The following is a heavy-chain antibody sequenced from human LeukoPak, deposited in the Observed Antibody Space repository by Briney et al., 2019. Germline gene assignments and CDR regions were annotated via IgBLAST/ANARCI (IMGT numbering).Heavy chain of an antibody. CDR3: ARVFRWFGEYLGHFDY. Sequence: SETLSLTCTVSGVSISSSNSYWGWIRQPPGKGLEWIGSIYYSGNTYYNASLKSQVSISIDTSKNQFSLRLTSVTAADTAVYYCARVFRWFGEYLGHFDYWGQGTLDTVSS. CDR2: IYYSGNT. D-gene: IGHD3-10*01. V-gene: IGHV4-39*01. CDR1: GVSISSSNSY. J-gene: IGHJ4*02.